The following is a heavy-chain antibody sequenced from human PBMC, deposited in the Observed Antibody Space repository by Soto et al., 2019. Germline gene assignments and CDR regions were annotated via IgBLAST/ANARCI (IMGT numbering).Heavy chain of an antibody. CDR2: IWYDGSNK. CDR1: GFTFSSYG. D-gene: IGHD3-9*01. Sequence: QVQLVESGGGVVQPGRSLRLSCAASGFTFSSYGMHWVRQAPGKGLEWVAVIWYDGSNKYYADSVKGRFTMSRDNSKNTLHLQMNSLRAEDTAVYYCARDKSDIFDYWGQGTLVTVSS. J-gene: IGHJ4*02. CDR3: ARDKSDIFDY. V-gene: IGHV3-33*01.